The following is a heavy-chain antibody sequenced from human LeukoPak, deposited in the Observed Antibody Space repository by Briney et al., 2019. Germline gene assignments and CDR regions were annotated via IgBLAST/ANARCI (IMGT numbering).Heavy chain of an antibody. CDR2: ISSSSSTI. Sequence: TGGSLRLSCAASGFTFSSYSMNWVRQAPGEGLEWVSYISSSSSTIYYADSVKGRFTISRDNAKNSLYLQMNSLRAEDTAVYYCARDFTVTTLWSAFDIWGQGTMVTVSS. CDR3: ARDFTVTTLWSAFDI. J-gene: IGHJ3*02. V-gene: IGHV3-48*01. D-gene: IGHD4-11*01. CDR1: GFTFSSYS.